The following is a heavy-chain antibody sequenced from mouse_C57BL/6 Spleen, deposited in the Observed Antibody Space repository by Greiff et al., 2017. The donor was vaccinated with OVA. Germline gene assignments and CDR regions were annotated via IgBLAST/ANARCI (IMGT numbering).Heavy chain of an antibody. CDR2: IDPEDGET. CDR1: GFNIKDYY. Sequence: VQLQQSGAELVKPGASVKLSCTASGFNIKDYYMHWVKQRTEQGLEWIGRIDPEDGETKYAPTFQGKATITADTSSNTAYLQRSSLTSEDTAVYYCASIGRHYAMDYWGQGTSVTVSS. J-gene: IGHJ4*01. V-gene: IGHV14-2*01. D-gene: IGHD1-1*02. CDR3: ASIGRHYAMDY.